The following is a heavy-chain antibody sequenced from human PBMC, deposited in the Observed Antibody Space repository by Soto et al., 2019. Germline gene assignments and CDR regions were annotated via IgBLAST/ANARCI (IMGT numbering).Heavy chain of an antibody. V-gene: IGHV4-39*01. CDR3: ARQWERRGSYYYGMDV. Sequence: PSETLSLTCTVSGGSISSSSYYWGWIRQPPGKGLEWIGSIYYSGSTYYNPSLKSRVTISVDTSKNQFSLKLSSVTAADTAVYYCARQWERRGSYYYGMDVWGQGTTVTVSS. CDR2: IYYSGST. J-gene: IGHJ6*02. D-gene: IGHD1-26*01. CDR1: GGSISSSSYY.